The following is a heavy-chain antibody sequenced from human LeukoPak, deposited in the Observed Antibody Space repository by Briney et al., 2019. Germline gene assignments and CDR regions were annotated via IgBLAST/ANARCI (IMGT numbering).Heavy chain of an antibody. CDR3: ARDTSEVVPGAFDI. V-gene: IGHV4-30-4*01. D-gene: IGHD2-21*01. Sequence: PSQTLSLTCTVSGGSISSGDYYWSWIRQPPGKGLEWIGYIYYSGSTYYNPSLKSRVTISVDTSKNQLSLKLSSVTAADTAVYYCARDTSEVVPGAFDIWGQGTMVTVSS. CDR1: GGSISSGDYY. CDR2: IYYSGST. J-gene: IGHJ3*02.